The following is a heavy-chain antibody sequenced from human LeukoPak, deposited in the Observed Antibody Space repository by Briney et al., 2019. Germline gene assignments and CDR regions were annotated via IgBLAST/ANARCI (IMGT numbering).Heavy chain of an antibody. D-gene: IGHD3-22*01. CDR3: ASPGHYDSSGYYDY. Sequence: GGSLRLSCAASGLTFSSYSMNWVRQAPGKGLEWVSSISSSSSYIYYADSVKGRFTISRDNAKNSLYLQMNSLRAEDTAMYYCASPGHYDSSGYYDYWGQGTLVTVSS. CDR1: GLTFSSYS. V-gene: IGHV3-21*01. J-gene: IGHJ4*02. CDR2: ISSSSSYI.